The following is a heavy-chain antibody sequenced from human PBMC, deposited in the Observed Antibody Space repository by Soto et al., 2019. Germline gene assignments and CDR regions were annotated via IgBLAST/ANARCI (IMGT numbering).Heavy chain of an antibody. V-gene: IGHV3-23*01. CDR3: ARGPDYDPGMDV. CDR1: GFTFSSYA. J-gene: IGHJ6*02. Sequence: EVQLLESGGGLVQPGGSLRLSCAASGFTFSSYAMSWVRQAPGKGLEWVSAISGSGGSTYYADSVKGRFTISRDNSKNTLYLQMNSMTAEDTAVYYCARGPDYDPGMDVWGQGTTVTVSS. CDR2: ISGSGGST. D-gene: IGHD3-3*01.